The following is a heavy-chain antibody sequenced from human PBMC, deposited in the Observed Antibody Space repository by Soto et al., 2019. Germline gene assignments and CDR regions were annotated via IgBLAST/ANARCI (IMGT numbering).Heavy chain of an antibody. CDR1: GFSLSTKTVG. V-gene: IGHV2-5*02. CDR2: IYWDDDK. CDR3: AHTVTRYDYFDY. Sequence: QITLKESGPPVVKPTQTLTLTCTFSGFSLSTKTVGVGWIRQPPGKALEWLALIYWDDDKRYSQSLKNRLTIAMDTSKNLVILAMTNMGPVDTATYCCAHTVTRYDYFDYWGQGSLVTVSS. J-gene: IGHJ4*02. D-gene: IGHD4-17*01.